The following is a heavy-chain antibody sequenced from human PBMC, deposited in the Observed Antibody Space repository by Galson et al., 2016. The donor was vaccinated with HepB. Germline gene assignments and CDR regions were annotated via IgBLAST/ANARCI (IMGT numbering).Heavy chain of an antibody. CDR3: VKTFLPFPSSGDY. CDR1: GFPFSDSA. V-gene: IGHV3-64D*06. CDR2: FPPAGPPS. Sequence: SLRLSCAASGFPFSDSAMHWVRQAPGKGLEYVSVFPPAGPPSSSASVKDRFTRSRDNSPRTVYLQRTMLRTEDTAVYYCVKTFLPFPSSGDYWGQGTLVTVSS. D-gene: IGHD3-10*01. J-gene: IGHJ4*02.